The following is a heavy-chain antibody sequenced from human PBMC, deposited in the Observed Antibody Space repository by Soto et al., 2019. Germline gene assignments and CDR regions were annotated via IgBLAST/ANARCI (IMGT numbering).Heavy chain of an antibody. V-gene: IGHV3-23*01. J-gene: IGHJ6*02. Sequence: PGGSLRLSCAASGFTFSSYAMKWVLQAPGKGLEWVSLIGESGTPTYYADSVKGRFTISRDNSGNTLFLEMYSLRAEDTAVYYCARYIPGVRYYGMDVWGQGTMVTVSS. D-gene: IGHD2-2*01. CDR2: IGESGTPT. CDR3: ARYIPGVRYYGMDV. CDR1: GFTFSSYA.